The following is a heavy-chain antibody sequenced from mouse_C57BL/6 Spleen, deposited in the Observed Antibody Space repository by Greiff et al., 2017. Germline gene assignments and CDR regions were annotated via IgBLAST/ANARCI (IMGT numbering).Heavy chain of an antibody. Sequence: QVQLQQPGAELVRPGSSVKLSCKASGYTFTSYWMHWVKPRPIQGLEWIGNIDPSDSETHSNQKFKDKATLTVDKSSSTAYMQLSSLTSEDSAVYYCARSLTGTRAMDYWGQGTSVTVSS. CDR1: GYTFTSYW. D-gene: IGHD4-1*01. CDR3: ARSLTGTRAMDY. V-gene: IGHV1-52*01. CDR2: IDPSDSET. J-gene: IGHJ4*01.